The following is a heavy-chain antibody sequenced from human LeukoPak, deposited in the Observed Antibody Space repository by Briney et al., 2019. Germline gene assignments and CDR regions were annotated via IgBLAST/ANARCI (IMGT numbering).Heavy chain of an antibody. D-gene: IGHD6-13*01. CDR3: AKVLVGAGRIAAAGTRGSYYFDY. CDR2: ISGSGGST. CDR1: GFTFSSYA. Sequence: GGSLRLSCAASGFTFSSYAMSWVRQAPGKGLEWVSAISGSGGSTYYADSVKGRFTISRDNSKNTLYLQMNSLRAEDTAVYYCAKVLVGAGRIAAAGTRGSYYFDYWGQGTLVTVSS. V-gene: IGHV3-23*01. J-gene: IGHJ4*02.